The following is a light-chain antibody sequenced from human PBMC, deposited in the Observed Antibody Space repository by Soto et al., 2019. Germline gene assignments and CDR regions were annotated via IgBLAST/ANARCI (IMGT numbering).Light chain of an antibody. CDR1: QSVSSY. V-gene: IGKV3-11*01. CDR2: DAS. J-gene: IGKJ4*01. CDR3: QQRSNWPLT. Sequence: EIVLTQSTATLSLSPGERATLSCRASQSVSSYLAWYQQKPGQAPRLLIYDASNRATGIPARFSGSGSGTDFTLTISSLEPEDLAVYYCQQRSNWPLTFGGGTKVEIK.